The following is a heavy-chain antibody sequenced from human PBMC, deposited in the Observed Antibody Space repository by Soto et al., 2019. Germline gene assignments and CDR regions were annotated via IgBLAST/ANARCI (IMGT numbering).Heavy chain of an antibody. V-gene: IGHV3-9*01. D-gene: IGHD2-21*01. Sequence: EVQLVESGGGLVQPGRSQRLSCVASGFTFDEYAIHWVRQAPGKGLEWVSGITWDSETLGYADSVKGRFTISRDNAKNSLYLQMDSLRLEDTAVYFCAKALDGASIDLDYWGQGTLVTVSS. J-gene: IGHJ4*02. CDR3: AKALDGASIDLDY. CDR1: GFTFDEYA. CDR2: ITWDSETL.